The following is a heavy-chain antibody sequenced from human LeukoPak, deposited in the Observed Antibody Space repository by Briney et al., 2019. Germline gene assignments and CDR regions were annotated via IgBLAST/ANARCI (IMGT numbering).Heavy chain of an antibody. Sequence: PGGSLRLSCAASGFTFSNAWMNWVRQAPGKGLEWVGRIKSKTDGGTTDYAAPVKGRFTISRDDSKNTLYLQMNSLKTEDTAVYYSTTDLVYSSGWYEFDYWGQGTLVTVSS. D-gene: IGHD6-19*01. V-gene: IGHV3-15*07. J-gene: IGHJ4*02. CDR3: TTDLVYSSGWYEFDY. CDR2: IKSKTDGGTT. CDR1: GFTFSNAW.